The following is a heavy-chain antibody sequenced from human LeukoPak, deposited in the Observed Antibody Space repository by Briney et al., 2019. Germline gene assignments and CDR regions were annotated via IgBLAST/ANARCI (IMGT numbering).Heavy chain of an antibody. CDR2: TYYRSKWYN. CDR3: AREDGYSYGTHRISPYYYYGMDV. Sequence: SQTLSLTCAISGDSVSSNSAAWNWIRQSPSRGLEWLGRTYYRSKWYNDYAVSVKSRITINPDTSKNQFSLQLNSVTPEDTAVYYCAREDGYSYGTHRISPYYYYGMDVWGQGTTVTVSS. J-gene: IGHJ6*02. D-gene: IGHD5-18*01. V-gene: IGHV6-1*01. CDR1: GDSVSSNSAA.